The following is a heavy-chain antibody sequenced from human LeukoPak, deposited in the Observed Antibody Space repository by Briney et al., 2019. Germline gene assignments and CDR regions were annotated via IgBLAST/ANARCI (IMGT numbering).Heavy chain of an antibody. D-gene: IGHD2-15*01. Sequence: ASVKVSCKASEGTFSSYAISWVPQAPGQRLEWMGGIMPIFGTANYAQKFQGRVTLTADESTSTAYMEVSSLRSEDTAVYYCARAEGYCSGGSCYSSFDYWGQGTLVSVSS. J-gene: IGHJ4*02. CDR3: ARAEGYCSGGSCYSSFDY. CDR2: IMPIFGTA. CDR1: EGTFSSYA. V-gene: IGHV1-69*13.